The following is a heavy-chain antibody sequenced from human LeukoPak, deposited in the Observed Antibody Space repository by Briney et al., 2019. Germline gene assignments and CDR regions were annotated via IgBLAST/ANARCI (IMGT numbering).Heavy chain of an antibody. CDR1: RVAYRSYS. D-gene: IGHD3-22*01. CDR3: ARDDVYYYDSSGYYKGSDGYDY. CDR2: ISSSSSYI. V-gene: IGHV3-21*01. Sequence: EGSLRLSCEDSRVAYRSYSMNSVRHSPGKGLEWVSSISSSSSYIYYADSVKGRFTISRDNAKNSLYLQMNSLRAEDTAVYYCARDDVYYYDSSGYYKGSDGYDYWGQGTLVTVSS. J-gene: IGHJ4*02.